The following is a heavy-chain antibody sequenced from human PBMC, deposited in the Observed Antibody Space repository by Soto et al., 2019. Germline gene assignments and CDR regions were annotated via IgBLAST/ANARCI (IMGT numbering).Heavy chain of an antibody. CDR1: GFTFSDHY. Sequence: VGSLRLSCAASGFTFSDHYMDWVRQAPGKGLEWVGRTRNKANSYTTEYAASVKGRFTISRDDSKNSLYLQMNSLKTEDTAVYYCARASFSYSSGWYPRYYYYGMDVWGQGTTVTVSS. CDR2: TRNKANSYTT. CDR3: ARASFSYSSGWYPRYYYYGMDV. D-gene: IGHD6-19*01. V-gene: IGHV3-72*01. J-gene: IGHJ6*02.